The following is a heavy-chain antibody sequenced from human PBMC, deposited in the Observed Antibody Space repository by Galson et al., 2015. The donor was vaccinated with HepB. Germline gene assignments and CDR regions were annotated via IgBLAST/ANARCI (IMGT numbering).Heavy chain of an antibody. J-gene: IGHJ4*02. Sequence: CAISGDSVSSYSAAWYCIRQSPQRGLEWLGRTYYRSKWYNDYAVSVKSRITINPDTSKNQFSLQLNSVTLEDRAVYYCARDRNNGWSHFMTFDYWGQGTLVTVSS. CDR3: ARDRNNGWSHFMTFDY. D-gene: IGHD6-19*01. V-gene: IGHV6-1*01. CDR1: GDSVSSYSAA. CDR2: TYYRSKWYN.